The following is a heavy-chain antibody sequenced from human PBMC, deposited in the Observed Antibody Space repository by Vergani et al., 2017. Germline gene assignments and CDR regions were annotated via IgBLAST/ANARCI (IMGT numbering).Heavy chain of an antibody. J-gene: IGHJ6*02. Sequence: QLQLQESGPGLVKPSETLSLTCTVSGGSISSYYWSWIRQPPGKGLEWIGYIYYSGSTNYNPSLKSRVTISVDTSKNQFSLKLSSVTAADTAVYYCARGGGFQVPEYYYYYGMDVWGQGTTVTVSS. V-gene: IGHV4-59*01. D-gene: IGHD2-2*01. CDR3: ARGGGFQVPEYYYYYGMDV. CDR2: IYYSGST. CDR1: GGSISSYY.